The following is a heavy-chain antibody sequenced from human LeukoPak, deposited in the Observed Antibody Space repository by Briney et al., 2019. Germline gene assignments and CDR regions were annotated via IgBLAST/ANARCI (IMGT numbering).Heavy chain of an antibody. D-gene: IGHD6-13*01. CDR3: ARVVAAAGTGHVWFDP. CDR1: RGSINTGNYY. CDR2: IHYSGST. Sequence: SETLSLTCTVSRGSINTGNYYWSWIRQPPGKGLEWLGFIHYSGSTDYNPSLKSRVSISVDTSKNQFSLKLSSVTAADTAVYYCARVVAAAGTGHVWFDPWGQGTLVTVSS. V-gene: IGHV4-30-4*02. J-gene: IGHJ5*02.